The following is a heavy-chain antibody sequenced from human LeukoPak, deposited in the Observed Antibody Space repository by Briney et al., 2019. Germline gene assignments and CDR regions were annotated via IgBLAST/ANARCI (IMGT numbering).Heavy chain of an antibody. CDR1: GGSISSYY. V-gene: IGHV4-59*01. Sequence: SETLSLTCTVSGGSISSYYWSWIRQPPGKGLEWIGYIYYSGSTNYNPSLKSRVTISVDTSKNQFSLKLSSVTAADTAVYYCARGVDYWGQGTLVTVSS. CDR2: IYYSGST. J-gene: IGHJ4*02. CDR3: ARGVDY.